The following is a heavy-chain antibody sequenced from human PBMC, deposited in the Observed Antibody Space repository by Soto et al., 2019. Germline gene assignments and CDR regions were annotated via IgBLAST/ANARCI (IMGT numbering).Heavy chain of an antibody. V-gene: IGHV3-33*01. D-gene: IGHD6-19*01. J-gene: IGHJ4*02. Sequence: QVQLVESGGGVVQPGRSLRLSCAASGFTFSTYGMHWVRQAPGKGLAWVAVIWYDENNKYYADSVKGRFTISRDNSKNTLYLQMNSLRAEDTAVYYCARDKGGGAVVPDYWGQGTLVTVSS. CDR1: GFTFSTYG. CDR3: ARDKGGGAVVPDY. CDR2: IWYDENNK.